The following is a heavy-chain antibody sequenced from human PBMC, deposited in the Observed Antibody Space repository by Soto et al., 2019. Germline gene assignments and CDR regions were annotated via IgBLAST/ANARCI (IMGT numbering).Heavy chain of an antibody. CDR2: INPSGGST. D-gene: IGHD3-9*01. J-gene: IGHJ6*02. CDR1: GYTFTSYY. CDR3: AREVVGDYDILTGYYRPNYGMDV. V-gene: IGHV1-46*01. Sequence: GASVKVSCKASGYTFTSYYMHWVRQAPGQGLEWMEIINPSGGSTSYAQKFQGRVTMTRDTSTSTVYMELSSLRSEDTAVYYCAREVVGDYDILTGYYRPNYGMDVWGQGTTVTVSS.